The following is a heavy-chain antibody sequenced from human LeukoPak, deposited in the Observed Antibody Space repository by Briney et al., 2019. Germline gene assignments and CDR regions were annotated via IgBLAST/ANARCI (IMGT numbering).Heavy chain of an antibody. CDR1: GFTFDDFA. J-gene: IGHJ4*02. D-gene: IGHD6-6*01. V-gene: IGHV3-9*01. CDR3: AKDYIEYSSSSFWSYFDY. Sequence: GRSLRLSCAASGFTFDDFAMHWVRHAPGKGLEWVSSISWNSGTLAYADSVKGRFTISRDNAKNSLYLQMNSLRAEDTALYYCAKDYIEYSSSSFWSYFDYWGQGTLVTVSS. CDR2: ISWNSGTL.